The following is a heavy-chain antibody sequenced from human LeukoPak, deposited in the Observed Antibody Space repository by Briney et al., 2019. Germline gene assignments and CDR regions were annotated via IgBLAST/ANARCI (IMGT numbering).Heavy chain of an antibody. CDR1: GFTFSSYG. CDR2: ISYDGSNK. V-gene: IGHV3-30*18. D-gene: IGHD1-1*01. J-gene: IGHJ4*02. CDR3: AKDLDNWNDDY. Sequence: PGRSLRLSCAASGFTFSSYGMHWVRQAPGKGLEWVVVISYDGSNKYYADSVKGRFTISRDNSKNTLYLQMNSLRAEDTAVYYCAKDLDNWNDDYWGQGTLVTVSS.